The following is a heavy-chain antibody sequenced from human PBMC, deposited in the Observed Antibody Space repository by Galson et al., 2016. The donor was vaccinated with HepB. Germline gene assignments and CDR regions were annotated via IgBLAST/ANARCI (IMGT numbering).Heavy chain of an antibody. CDR3: ARQYASRLIDY. V-gene: IGHV5-51*01. D-gene: IGHD2-8*01. CDR1: GYKFTNYG. Sequence: KVSCKASGYKFTNYGISWVRQMPGKGLEWMGIIYPGDSDTRYSPSFQGQVTISADKSISTAYLQWSSLKASDTAMYYCARQYASRLIDYWGQGTLVTVSS. J-gene: IGHJ4*02. CDR2: IYPGDSDT.